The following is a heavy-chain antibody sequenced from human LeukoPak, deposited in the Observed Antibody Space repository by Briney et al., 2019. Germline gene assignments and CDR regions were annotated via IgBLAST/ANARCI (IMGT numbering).Heavy chain of an antibody. CDR3: ARILDSAWGELGY. D-gene: IGHD1-26*01. J-gene: IGHJ4*02. CDR1: GFTFSRNA. Sequence: GGSLRLSCAASGFTFSRNAMHWVRQAPGKGLEWMAFIRSDGSNKYYADSVKGRFTISRDNSKNTLYLQMNSLRAEDTAVYYCARILDSAWGELGYWGQGTLVTVSS. V-gene: IGHV3-30*04. CDR2: IRSDGSNK.